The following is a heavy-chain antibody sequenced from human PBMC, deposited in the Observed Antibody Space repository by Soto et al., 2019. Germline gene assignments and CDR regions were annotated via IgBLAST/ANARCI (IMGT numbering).Heavy chain of an antibody. CDR1: GFTFSSYS. Sequence: GGSLRLSCSASGFTFSSYSMNWVRQAPGKGLEWVSSISSSSSYIYYADSVKGRFTISRDNAKNSLYLQMNSLRAEDTAVYYCARDYRDGAFDIWGQGTMVTVSS. CDR3: ARDYRDGAFDI. J-gene: IGHJ3*02. V-gene: IGHV3-21*01. CDR2: ISSSSSYI.